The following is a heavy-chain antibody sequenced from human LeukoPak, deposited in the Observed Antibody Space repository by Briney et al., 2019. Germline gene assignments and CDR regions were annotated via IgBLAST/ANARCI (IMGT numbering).Heavy chain of an antibody. CDR1: GYTFTSYD. CDR3: ARAENFMVRGVIRY. CDR2: MNPNSGNT. Sequence: ASVTVSCMASGYTFTSYDINWVRQAPGQGLEWMGWMNPNSGNTVYAQKFQGRVTITRKTSISTAYMELSSLRSEDTAVYYCARAENFMVRGVIRYWGQGTLVTVSS. J-gene: IGHJ4*02. D-gene: IGHD3-10*01. V-gene: IGHV1-8*03.